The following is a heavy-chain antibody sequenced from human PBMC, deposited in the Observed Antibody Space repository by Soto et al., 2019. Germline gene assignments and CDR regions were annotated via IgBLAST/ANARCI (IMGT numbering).Heavy chain of an antibody. CDR3: ARDRYSYGY. D-gene: IGHD5-18*01. V-gene: IGHV4-59*01. CDR1: GGSISSYY. CDR2: IYYNGST. J-gene: IGHJ4*02. Sequence: SETLSLTCTVSGGSISSYYWSWIRQPPGKGLEWIGYIYYNGSTKYNPALRSRVTISRDTSKKQFSLTVSSVTAADTAVYYCARDRYSYGYWGQGTLVTVSS.